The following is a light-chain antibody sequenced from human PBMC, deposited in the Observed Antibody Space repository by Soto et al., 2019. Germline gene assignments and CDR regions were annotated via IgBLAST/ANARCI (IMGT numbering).Light chain of an antibody. V-gene: IGLV1-40*01. CDR2: GNS. CDR1: SSNIGEGYG. J-gene: IGLJ3*02. Sequence: QSVLTQPPSASGAPGQRVTISCTGSSSNIGEGYGVHWYQQVPGTAPKLLISGNSDRPSGVPDRFSGSKSGTSASLAITGLQAEDEADYYCQSYDSSLSSWVFGGGTKLTVL. CDR3: QSYDSSLSSWV.